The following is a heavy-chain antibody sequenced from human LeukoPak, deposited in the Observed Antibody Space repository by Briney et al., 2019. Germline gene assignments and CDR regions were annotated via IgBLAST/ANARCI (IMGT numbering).Heavy chain of an antibody. Sequence: SETLSLTCTVSGGSISSSSYYWGWIRQPPGKGLEWIGSIYYSGSTYYNPSLKSRVTISVDTSKNQFSLKLSSVTAADTAVYYCARDRSYYDSSGYSDGAFDIWGQGTMVTVSS. J-gene: IGHJ3*02. CDR3: ARDRSYYDSSGYSDGAFDI. D-gene: IGHD3-22*01. CDR2: IYYSGST. CDR1: GGSISSSSYY. V-gene: IGHV4-39*07.